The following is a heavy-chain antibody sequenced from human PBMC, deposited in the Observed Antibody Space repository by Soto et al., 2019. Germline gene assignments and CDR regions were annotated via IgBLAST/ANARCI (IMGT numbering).Heavy chain of an antibody. J-gene: IGHJ6*02. CDR1: GFTFSSYA. D-gene: IGHD3-10*01. CDR2: ISYDGSNK. V-gene: IGHV3-30-3*01. Sequence: GGSLRLSCAASGFTFSSYAMHWVRQAPGKGLEWVAVISYDGSNKYYADSVKGRFTISRDNSKNTLYLQMNSLRAEDTAVYYCARDRARDFLDYYYGMDVWGQGTTVTVSS. CDR3: ARDRARDFLDYYYGMDV.